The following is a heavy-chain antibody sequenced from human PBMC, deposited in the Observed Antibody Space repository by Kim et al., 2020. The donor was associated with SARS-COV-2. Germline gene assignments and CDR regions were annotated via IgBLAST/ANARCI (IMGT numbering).Heavy chain of an antibody. CDR3: ARGKDYGFEY. J-gene: IGHJ4*02. Sequence: SNKYYADSVKGRFTISRDSPKNTLYLQMNSLRADDTAVYYCARGKDYGFEYWGQGTLVTVSS. V-gene: IGHV3-30*07. CDR2: SNK. D-gene: IGHD4-17*01.